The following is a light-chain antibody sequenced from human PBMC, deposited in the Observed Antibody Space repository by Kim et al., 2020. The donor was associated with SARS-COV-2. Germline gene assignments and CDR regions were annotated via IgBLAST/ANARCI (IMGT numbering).Light chain of an antibody. J-gene: IGLJ2*01. V-gene: IGLV6-57*03. Sequence: GETVTISCTRSSGSIASNYVQWYQQRPGSAPTTVIYEDNQRPSGLPDRFSGSIDSSSNSASLTISGLKTEDEADYYCQSYDSSIVVFGGGTQLTVL. CDR1: SGSIASNY. CDR2: EDN. CDR3: QSYDSSIVV.